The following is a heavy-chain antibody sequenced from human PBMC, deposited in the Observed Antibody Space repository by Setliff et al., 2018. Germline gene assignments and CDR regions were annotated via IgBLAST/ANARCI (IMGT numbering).Heavy chain of an antibody. Sequence: GGSLRLSCAASGYTFSSYGIHWVRQAPGKGLEWVAFIRHDESDIYYTNSVKGRFTVSRDNSKNTLYLQMNILRPEDTALYYCVRDSSADYYDNDYFKYWGQGALVTVSS. V-gene: IGHV3-30*02. D-gene: IGHD2-21*02. CDR3: VRDSSADYYDNDYFKY. CDR1: GYTFSSYG. CDR2: IRHDESDI. J-gene: IGHJ1*01.